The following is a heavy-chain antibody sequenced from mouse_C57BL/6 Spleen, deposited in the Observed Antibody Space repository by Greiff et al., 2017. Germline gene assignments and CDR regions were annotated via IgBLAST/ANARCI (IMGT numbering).Heavy chain of an antibody. Sequence: QVQLQQSGPELVKPGASVKISCKASGYAFSSSWMNWVKQRPGKGLEWIGRIYPGDGDTNYNGKFKGKATLTADKSSSTAYMQLSSLTSEDSAVYFCSGSGTAQATSRAMDYWGQGTSVTVSS. CDR2: IYPGDGDT. V-gene: IGHV1-82*01. CDR1: GYAFSSSW. D-gene: IGHD3-2*02. CDR3: SGSGTAQATSRAMDY. J-gene: IGHJ4*01.